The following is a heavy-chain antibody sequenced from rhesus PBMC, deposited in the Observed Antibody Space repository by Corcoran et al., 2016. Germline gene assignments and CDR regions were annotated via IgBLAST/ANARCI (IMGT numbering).Heavy chain of an antibody. J-gene: IGHJ4*01. V-gene: IGHV4-80*01. D-gene: IGHD2-15*01. CDR2: INGNSGST. CDR3: ARYPRDCSSTYCSSGGIDY. CDR1: GGSFSSYW. Sequence: QVQLQESGPGLVKPSETLSLTCAVSGGSFSSYWWSWIRQPPGKGLEWIGEINGNSGSTNYNPSLKSRVTISKAASKNKYSLKLSSVTAADTAVYYCARYPRDCSSTYCSSGGIDYWGQGVLVTVSS.